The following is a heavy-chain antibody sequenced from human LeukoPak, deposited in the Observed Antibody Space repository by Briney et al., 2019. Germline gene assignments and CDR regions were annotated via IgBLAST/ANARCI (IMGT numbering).Heavy chain of an antibody. J-gene: IGHJ3*02. Sequence: PGGSLRLSCAASGFTFSSYGMHWVRQAPGKGLEWVAGISYDGSTKRYPDSVKGRFTISRDNSKNTLYLQMNSLRAEDTAVYYCAKDRYCSGGSCYYDAFDIWGQGTMVSVSS. V-gene: IGHV3-30*18. CDR1: GFTFSSYG. CDR3: AKDRYCSGGSCYYDAFDI. D-gene: IGHD2-15*01. CDR2: ISYDGSTK.